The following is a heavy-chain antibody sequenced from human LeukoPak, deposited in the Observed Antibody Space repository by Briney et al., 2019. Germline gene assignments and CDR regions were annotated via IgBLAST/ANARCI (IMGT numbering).Heavy chain of an antibody. CDR2: INHSGST. V-gene: IGHV4-34*01. J-gene: IGHJ4*02. CDR3: AGRPAGIAARPLDY. D-gene: IGHD6-13*01. Sequence: SETLSLTCAVYGGSFSGYYWSWIRQPPGKGLEWIGEINHSGSTNYNPSLKSRVTISVDTSKNQFSLKLSSVTAADTAVYYCAGRPAGIAARPLDYWGQGTLVTVSS. CDR1: GGSFSGYY.